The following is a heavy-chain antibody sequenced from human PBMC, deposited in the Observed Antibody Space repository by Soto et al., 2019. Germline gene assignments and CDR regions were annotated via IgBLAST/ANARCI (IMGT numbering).Heavy chain of an antibody. V-gene: IGHV1-69*13. J-gene: IGHJ4*02. Sequence: QVQLVQSGAEVKKPGSSVKVSCKASGGTFSTYGMNWVRLAPGQGLEWMGGIIPKFGTTNYAQKFQGRVTITADESXNAXDMELNYMRSEATAVYCCARELDPYYGGNSLSLDSWGQGTLVTVSS. D-gene: IGHD4-17*01. CDR3: ARELDPYYGGNSLSLDS. CDR2: IIPKFGTT. CDR1: GGTFSTYG.